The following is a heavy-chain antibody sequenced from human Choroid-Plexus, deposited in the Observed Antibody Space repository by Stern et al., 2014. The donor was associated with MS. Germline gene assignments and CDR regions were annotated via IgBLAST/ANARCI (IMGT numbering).Heavy chain of an antibody. CDR2: ASYDGSNK. CDR3: AKDRQYLTYFFDH. CDR1: GFTFGSCA. Sequence: VHLVESGGGVVQPGRPLRLSCAASGFTFGSCAMHWVRQAPGKGLGWVAGASYDGSNKYYADSVKGRFTVSRDNSQNTLYMQMSSLRAEDTAVYYCAKDRQYLTYFFDHWGQGSLVTVSS. D-gene: IGHD2-8*01. J-gene: IGHJ5*02. V-gene: IGHV3-30*18.